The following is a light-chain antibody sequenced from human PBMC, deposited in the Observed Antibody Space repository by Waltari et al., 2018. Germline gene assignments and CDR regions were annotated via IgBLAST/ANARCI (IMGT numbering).Light chain of an antibody. CDR3: QQYNNWPET. CDR1: QSIGSN. V-gene: IGKV3-15*01. Sequence: DIVMTQSPATLSVSPGERATISCRASQSIGSNLAWYQHKPGQAPSFLIYGASTRATGIPARFSGSGSGTEFTLTISSLQSADFAVYYCQQYNNWPETFGQGTKVEIK. CDR2: GAS. J-gene: IGKJ1*01.